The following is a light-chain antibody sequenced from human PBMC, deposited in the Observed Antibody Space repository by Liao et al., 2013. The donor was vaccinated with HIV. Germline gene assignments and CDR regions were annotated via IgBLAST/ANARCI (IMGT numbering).Light chain of an antibody. V-gene: IGLV3-25*03. J-gene: IGLJ3*02. CDR2: YDS. CDR1: KLGDKY. Sequence: SYELTQPPSVSVSPGQTASITCSGDKLGDKYACWYQQKPGQAPVLVIYYDSDRPSGIPERFSGSTSGTLVTLTISGVQAEDEADYYCQSADNSFSHWVFGGGTETDRP. CDR3: QSADNSFSHWV.